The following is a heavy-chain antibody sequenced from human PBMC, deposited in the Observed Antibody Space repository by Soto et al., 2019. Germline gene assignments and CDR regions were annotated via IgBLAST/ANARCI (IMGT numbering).Heavy chain of an antibody. Sequence: PSETLSLTCTVSGGSISSYYWSWIRQPPGKGLEWIGYIYYSGSTNYNPSLKSRVTISVDTSKNQFSLKLSSVTAADTAVYYCARDLQGALDYWGQGTLVTVSS. J-gene: IGHJ4*02. CDR3: ARDLQGALDY. D-gene: IGHD3-16*01. CDR2: IYYSGST. V-gene: IGHV4-59*01. CDR1: GGSISSYY.